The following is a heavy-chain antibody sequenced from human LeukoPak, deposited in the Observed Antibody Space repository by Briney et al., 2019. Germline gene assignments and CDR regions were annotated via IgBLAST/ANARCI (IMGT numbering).Heavy chain of an antibody. CDR3: ARFYGSGSHGTFDY. Sequence: SVKVSCKASGGTFSSYAISWVRQAPGQGLEWMGGIIPIFGTANYAQKFQGRVTITADESTSTAYMGLSSLRSEDTAVYYCARFYGSGSHGTFDYWGQGTLVTVSS. CDR1: GGTFSSYA. V-gene: IGHV1-69*13. J-gene: IGHJ4*02. CDR2: IIPIFGTA. D-gene: IGHD3-10*01.